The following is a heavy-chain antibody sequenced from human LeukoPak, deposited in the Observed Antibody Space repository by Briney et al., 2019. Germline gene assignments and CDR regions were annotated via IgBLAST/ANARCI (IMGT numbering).Heavy chain of an antibody. CDR3: ARDDFGDSGQSVYMDV. J-gene: IGHJ6*03. CDR1: GVTCRSCG. Sequence: GGSLRRSCAAAGVTCRSCGMNSVRHAPGKRLEWVSYISSSSSTIYYADSVKGRFTISRDSAKNSLYLQMNSLRAEDTAVYYCARDDFGDSGQSVYMDVWGKGTTVTVSS. V-gene: IGHV3-48*04. D-gene: IGHD4-17*01. CDR2: ISSSSSTI.